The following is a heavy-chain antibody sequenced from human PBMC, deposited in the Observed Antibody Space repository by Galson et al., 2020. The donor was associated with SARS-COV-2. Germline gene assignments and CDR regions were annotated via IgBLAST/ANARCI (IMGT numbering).Heavy chain of an antibody. D-gene: IGHD3-22*01. Sequence: GESLKISCKASGYTFTSYGISWVRQAPGQGLEWMGWISAYNGNTNYAQKLQGRVTMTTDTSTSTAYMELRSLRSDDTAVYYCARVVPRFTYYYDSSESYYFDYWGQGTLVTVSS. CDR1: GYTFTSYG. CDR3: ARVVPRFTYYYDSSESYYFDY. V-gene: IGHV1-18*01. J-gene: IGHJ4*02. CDR2: ISAYNGNT.